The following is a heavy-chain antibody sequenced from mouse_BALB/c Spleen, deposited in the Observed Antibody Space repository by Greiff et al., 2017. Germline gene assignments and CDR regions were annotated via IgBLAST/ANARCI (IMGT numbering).Heavy chain of an antibody. J-gene: IGHJ4*01. Sequence: DVKLVESGGGLVKPGGSLKLSCAASGFTFSSYAMSWVRQTPEKRLEWVASISSGGSTYYPDSVKGRFTISRDNARNILYLQMSSLRSEDTAMYYCARGGTLLRLRYAMDYWGQGTSVTVSS. CDR3: ARGGTLLRLRYAMDY. CDR2: ISSGGST. CDR1: GFTFSSYA. V-gene: IGHV5-6-5*01. D-gene: IGHD1-2*01.